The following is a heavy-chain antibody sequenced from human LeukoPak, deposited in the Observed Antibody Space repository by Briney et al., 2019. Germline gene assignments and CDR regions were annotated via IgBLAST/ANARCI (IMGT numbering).Heavy chain of an antibody. J-gene: IGHJ4*02. V-gene: IGHV3-23*01. CDR2: ISGSGDNT. CDR3: SKTLRSSSCYRSLDY. CDR1: VQTFRSYA. D-gene: IGHD6-13*01. Sequence: GGSLRLSCAVSVQTFRSYAMTWVRQAPGKGLEWVSAISGSGDNTYSADSVKGRFTISRDNSKNTLYLQMNSLRAEDTAVYYCSKTLRSSSCYRSLDYWGQGTLVTVSS.